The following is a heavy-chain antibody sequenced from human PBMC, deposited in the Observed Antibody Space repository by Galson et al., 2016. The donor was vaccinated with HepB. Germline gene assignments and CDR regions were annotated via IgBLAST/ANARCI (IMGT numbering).Heavy chain of an antibody. J-gene: IGHJ6*02. Sequence: SLRLSCAASGFTFKNYWMTWVRQAPGRGLEWVANIKEDGSDKHYVDSVRGRFTISRDNSKNMLYLQMNSLRAEDTAVYYCARDPQYQLTNYYYYGMDVWGQGTTVTV. D-gene: IGHD2-2*01. CDR1: GFTFKNYW. CDR2: IKEDGSDK. V-gene: IGHV3-7*01. CDR3: ARDPQYQLTNYYYYGMDV.